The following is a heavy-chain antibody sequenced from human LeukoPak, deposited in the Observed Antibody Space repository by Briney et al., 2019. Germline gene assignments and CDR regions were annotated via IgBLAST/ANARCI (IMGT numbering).Heavy chain of an antibody. CDR2: ISHDGSNK. J-gene: IGHJ4*02. V-gene: IGHV3-30*03. CDR1: GFTFSSYG. Sequence: GRSLRLSCAASGFTFSSYGMHWVRQAPGKGLEWVAVISHDGSNKYYADSVKGRFTISRDNSKNTLYLQMNSLRAEDTAVYYCGNLDWGQGTLVTVSS. CDR3: GNLD.